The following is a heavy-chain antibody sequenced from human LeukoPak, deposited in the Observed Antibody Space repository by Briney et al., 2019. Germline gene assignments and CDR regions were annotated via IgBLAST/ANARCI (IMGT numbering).Heavy chain of an antibody. CDR1: GFTFSSYR. CDR3: ARDGASAGYYGFDI. J-gene: IGHJ3*02. Sequence: GGSLRLSCAASGFTFSSYRMNWVRQAPGKGLEWVSSISSSSSYMYYADSVKGRFTISRDNAKNSLYLQMNSLRAEDTAVYYCARDGASAGYYGFDIWGQGTMVTVS. CDR2: ISSSSSYM. V-gene: IGHV3-21*01. D-gene: IGHD3-22*01.